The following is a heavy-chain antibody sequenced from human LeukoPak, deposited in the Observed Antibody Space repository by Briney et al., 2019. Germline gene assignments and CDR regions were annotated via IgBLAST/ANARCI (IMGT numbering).Heavy chain of an antibody. CDR1: GYTFTSYY. CDR3: ARGYCSGGSCYNYFDY. V-gene: IGHV1-46*01. D-gene: IGHD2-15*01. J-gene: IGHJ4*02. Sequence: ASVKVSCKASGYTFTSYYMHWVRQAPGQGLGWMGIINPSGGSTSYAQKFQGRVTMTRDTSTSTVYMELSSLRSEDTAVYYCARGYCSGGSCYNYFDYWGQGTLVTVSS. CDR2: INPSGGST.